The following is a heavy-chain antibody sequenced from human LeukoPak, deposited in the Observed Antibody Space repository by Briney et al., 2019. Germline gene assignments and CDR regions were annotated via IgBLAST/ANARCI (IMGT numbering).Heavy chain of an antibody. D-gene: IGHD3-3*01. CDR1: GYTFTSYD. CDR2: MNPNSGNT. Sequence: GASVNVSCKASGYTFTSYDINWVRQATGQGREGMGWMNPNSGNTGYAQKFQGRVTMTRNTSISTAYMELSSLRSEDTAVYYCARGGTYYDFWSGYYTRGMDVWGKGTTVTVSS. CDR3: ARGGTYYDFWSGYYTRGMDV. V-gene: IGHV1-8*01. J-gene: IGHJ6*04.